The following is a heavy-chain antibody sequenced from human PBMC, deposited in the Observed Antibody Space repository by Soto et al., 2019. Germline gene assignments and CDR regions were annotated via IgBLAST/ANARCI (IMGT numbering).Heavy chain of an antibody. J-gene: IGHJ4*02. CDR2: IYYSGST. CDR3: ARATGVGGPANNGGYNYGIFDY. Sequence: QVQLQESGPGLVKPSQTLSLTCTVSGGSISSGGYYWSWIRQHPGKGLEWIGYIYYSGSTYYNPSLKSRVTISVATSKNQCTLKLSSVTAADTAVYYCARATGVGGPANNGGYNYGIFDYWGQGTLVTVSS. D-gene: IGHD5-18*01. V-gene: IGHV4-31*03. CDR1: GGSISSGGYY.